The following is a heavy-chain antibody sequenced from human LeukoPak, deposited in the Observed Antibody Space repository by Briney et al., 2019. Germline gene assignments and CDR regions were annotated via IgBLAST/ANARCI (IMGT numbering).Heavy chain of an antibody. CDR2: IYYSGST. CDR3: ASQLLWFGEVFDY. J-gene: IGHJ4*02. CDR1: GGSISSSSYY. V-gene: IGHV4-30-4*08. D-gene: IGHD3-10*01. Sequence: SETLSLTCTVSGGSISSSSYYWGWIRQPPGKGLEWIGYIYYSGSTYYNPSLKSRVTISVDTSKNQFSLKLSSVTAADTAVYYCASQLLWFGEVFDYWGQGTLVTVSS.